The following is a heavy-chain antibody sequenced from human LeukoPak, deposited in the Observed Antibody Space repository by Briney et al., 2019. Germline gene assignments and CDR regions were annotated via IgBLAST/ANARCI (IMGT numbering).Heavy chain of an antibody. D-gene: IGHD6-6*01. CDR3: ARDLRRTIYSSSLGWFDP. J-gene: IGHJ5*02. Sequence: SETLSLTCNVSGGSISSSGYYWGWIRQPPGKGLEWIGSIYDSGRTYYNPSLKSRVTISVDTSRNQFSLKLTSVTAADTAVYYCARDLRRTIYSSSLGWFDPWGQGTLVTVSS. CDR2: IYDSGRT. V-gene: IGHV4-39*07. CDR1: GGSISSSGYY.